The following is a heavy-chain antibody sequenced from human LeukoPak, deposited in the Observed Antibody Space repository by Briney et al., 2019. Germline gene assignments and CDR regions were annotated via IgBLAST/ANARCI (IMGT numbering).Heavy chain of an antibody. V-gene: IGHV3-23*01. CDR2: MSGSGGTS. J-gene: IGHJ3*02. CDR3: ARDGEGSAFDI. CDR1: GFTFGNYA. Sequence: GGSLRLSCAASGFTFGNYAMTWVRQAPGKGLEWVSFMSGSGGTSFYADSVKGRFVISRDNSQNMVYLQMNSLRAEDTAVYYCARDGEGSAFDIWGQGTMVTVSS.